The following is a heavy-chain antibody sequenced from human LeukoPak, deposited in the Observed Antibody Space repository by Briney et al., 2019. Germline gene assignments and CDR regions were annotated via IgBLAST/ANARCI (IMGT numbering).Heavy chain of an antibody. CDR1: GYSISSGYF. V-gene: IGHV4-38-2*02. J-gene: IGHJ4*02. Sequence: RPSETLSLTCIISGYSISSGYFWGWIRQPPGKGLEWIGSIHHGGTTYYSPSLKSRVTISVDTSKNQFSLKLNSVTAADTAVYFCARSHSGSYFFDSWGQGTLIPVSS. CDR2: IHHGGTT. CDR3: ARSHSGSYFFDS. D-gene: IGHD1-26*01.